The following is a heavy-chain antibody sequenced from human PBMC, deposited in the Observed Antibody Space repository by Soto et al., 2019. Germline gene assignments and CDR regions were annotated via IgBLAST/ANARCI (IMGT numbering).Heavy chain of an antibody. V-gene: IGHV4-30-4*01. Sequence: PSETLSLTCTVSGGSISSGDYYWSWIRQPPGKGLERIGYIYYSGSTYYNPSLKSRVTIPVDTSKNQFSLKLGSVTAADTAVYYCAREGGAAVFRMKGGNQFDPWGQGTLVTVSS. CDR2: IYYSGST. D-gene: IGHD6-13*01. CDR1: GGSISSGDYY. CDR3: AREGGAAVFRMKGGNQFDP. J-gene: IGHJ5*02.